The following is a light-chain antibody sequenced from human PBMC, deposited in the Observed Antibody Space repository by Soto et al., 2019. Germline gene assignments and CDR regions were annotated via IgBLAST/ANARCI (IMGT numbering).Light chain of an antibody. CDR2: AAS. V-gene: IGKV1-39*01. CDR1: QSISNY. CDR3: QQSYTTPWT. Sequence: DIQMTQSPSTLSGSVGDRVSITCRASQSISNYLNWFQQNPGKAPKLLIYAASSLRSGVPSRFSGSGSGTDFTLTISSLQPEDFATYYCQQSYTTPWTFGQGTKVDIK. J-gene: IGKJ1*01.